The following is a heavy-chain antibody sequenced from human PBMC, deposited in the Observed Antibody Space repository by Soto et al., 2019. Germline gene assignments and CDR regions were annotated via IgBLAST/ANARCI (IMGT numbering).Heavy chain of an antibody. CDR2: INPSGGST. D-gene: IGHD1-1*01. J-gene: IGHJ5*02. Sequence: SVKASCKASGDGYTCCYRHSLRQEHGQGLEWMGIINPSGGSTSYAQKFQGRVTMTRDTSTSTVYMELSSLRAEDTAVYYCAKDQRQGALYNWFDPWGQGTLVTVSS. CDR3: AKDQRQGALYNWFDP. V-gene: IGHV1-46*01. CDR1: GDGYTCCY.